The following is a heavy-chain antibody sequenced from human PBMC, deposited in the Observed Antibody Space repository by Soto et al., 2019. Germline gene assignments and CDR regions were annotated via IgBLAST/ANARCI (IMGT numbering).Heavy chain of an antibody. V-gene: IGHV1-8*01. J-gene: IGHJ5*02. CDR3: AREVVEVVESTSLWFDP. CDR1: GYTFTTHD. CDR2: MNTNTNST. Sequence: QVQLVQSGAEAKRPGASVKVSCKASGYTFTTHDIHWVRQAPGQGLEWMGWMNTNTNSTDCAQKCQGRVTLTWNTSISTAYLELRRLKFDDTAVYYCAREVVEVVESTSLWFDPWGQGTLVTVSS. D-gene: IGHD2-15*01.